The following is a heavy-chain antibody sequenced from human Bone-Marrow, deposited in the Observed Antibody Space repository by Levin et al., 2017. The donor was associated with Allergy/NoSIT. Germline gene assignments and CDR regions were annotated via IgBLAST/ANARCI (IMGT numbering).Heavy chain of an antibody. J-gene: IGHJ5*02. Sequence: GSLRLSCTVSGGSISSYYWSWIRQPPGKGLEWIGYIYYSGSTNYNPSLKSRVTISVDTSKNQFSLKLSSVTAADTAVYYCARDITYCSGGSCYARWFDPWGQGTLVTVSS. CDR2: IYYSGST. CDR3: ARDITYCSGGSCYARWFDP. CDR1: GGSISSYY. D-gene: IGHD2-15*01. V-gene: IGHV4-59*01.